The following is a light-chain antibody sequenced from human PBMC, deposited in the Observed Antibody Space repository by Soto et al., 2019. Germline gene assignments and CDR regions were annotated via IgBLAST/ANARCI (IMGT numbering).Light chain of an antibody. CDR2: GAS. Sequence: ESVLTQSPATLSLSPGERSTLSCRARQSISDYLAWYQQKPDQAPRLLIYGASTRATGLPARFSGSGSGTDFTLTISSLQSEDFAVYYCQQYNNWPITFGQGTRLEIK. CDR3: QQYNNWPIT. CDR1: QSISDY. V-gene: IGKV3-15*01. J-gene: IGKJ5*01.